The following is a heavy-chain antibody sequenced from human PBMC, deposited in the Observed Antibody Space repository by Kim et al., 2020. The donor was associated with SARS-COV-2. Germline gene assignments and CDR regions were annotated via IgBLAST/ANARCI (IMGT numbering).Heavy chain of an antibody. J-gene: IGHJ5*02. CDR2: INPNSGGT. CDR1: GYTFTGYY. CDR3: ARVPYGSGSYYNA. Sequence: ASVKVSCKASGYTFTGYYMHWVRQAPGQGLEWMGRINPNSGGTNYAQKFQGRVTMTRDTSISTAYMELSRLRSDDTAVYYCARVPYGSGSYYNAWGQGTLVTVSS. D-gene: IGHD3-10*01. V-gene: IGHV1-2*06.